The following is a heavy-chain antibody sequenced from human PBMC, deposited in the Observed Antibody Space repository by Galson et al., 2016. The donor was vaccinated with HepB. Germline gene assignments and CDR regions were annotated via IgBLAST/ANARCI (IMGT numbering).Heavy chain of an antibody. V-gene: IGHV3-30*04. Sequence: SLRLSCAASGFTFSSFALHWVRQAPGKGLEWVAVISYDGSNTSYADSVKGRFTLSRDNSKKTLYLQMNSLMAEDTAVYYCARVGSWNDVMLYHFDYWGQGTLVTVSS. D-gene: IGHD1-1*01. CDR3: ARVGSWNDVMLYHFDY. CDR2: ISYDGSNT. J-gene: IGHJ4*02. CDR1: GFTFSSFA.